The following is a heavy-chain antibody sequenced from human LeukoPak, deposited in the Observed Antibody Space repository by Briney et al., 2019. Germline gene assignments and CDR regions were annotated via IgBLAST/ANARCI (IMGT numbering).Heavy chain of an antibody. CDR2: IYPGDSDT. CDR1: GYNFATYW. D-gene: IGHD3-3*01. J-gene: IGHJ4*02. Sequence: GESLKISCKTSGYNFATYWIGWVRQMPGKGLEWMGIIYPGDSDTRYSPSFQGQVTISADKSISTAYLQWSSLKASDTAMYYCARGYDFWRKFDYWGQGTLVTVSS. CDR3: ARGYDFWRKFDY. V-gene: IGHV5-51*01.